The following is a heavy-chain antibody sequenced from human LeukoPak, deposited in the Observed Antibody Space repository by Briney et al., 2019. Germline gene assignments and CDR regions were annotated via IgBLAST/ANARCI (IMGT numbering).Heavy chain of an antibody. CDR2: IKQDGSEK. Sequence: GGSLRLSCAASGFTFSSYWMSWVRQAPGKGLEWVANIKQDGSEKYYVGAVKGRFTISRDIAKNSLYLQMNSLRAEDTAVYYCARVSYSSTWYFNYYYYMDVWGKGTTVTISS. J-gene: IGHJ6*03. CDR1: GFTFSSYW. D-gene: IGHD6-13*01. V-gene: IGHV3-7*04. CDR3: ARVSYSSTWYFNYYYYMDV.